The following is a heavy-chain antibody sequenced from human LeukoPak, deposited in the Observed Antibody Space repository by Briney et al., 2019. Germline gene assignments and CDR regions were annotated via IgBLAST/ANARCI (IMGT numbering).Heavy chain of an antibody. D-gene: IGHD5-18*01. CDR2: ISGSGGST. V-gene: IGHV3-23*01. Sequence: GGSLRLSCAASGFTFGSYAMSWVRQAPGKGLEWVSAISGSGGSTYYADSVKGRFTISRDNSKNTLYLQMNSLRAEDTAVYYCAKNQMDSYGYLFDYWGQGTLVTVSS. J-gene: IGHJ4*02. CDR3: AKNQMDSYGYLFDY. CDR1: GFTFGSYA.